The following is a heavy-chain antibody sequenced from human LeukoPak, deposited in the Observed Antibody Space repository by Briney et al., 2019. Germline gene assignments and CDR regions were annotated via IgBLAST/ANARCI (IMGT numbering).Heavy chain of an antibody. CDR2: ISSDGSRI. V-gene: IGHV3-74*01. CDR1: GFTFSSYW. J-gene: IGHJ3*02. Sequence: PGGSLRLSCAASGFTFSSYWMHWVRQAPGKGLVWVSRISSDGSRISYADSVKGRFTISRDDAKKTLDPQMNSLRAEDTAVYFCARDNGRNGFDIWGQGTMVTASS. CDR3: ARDNGRNGFDI.